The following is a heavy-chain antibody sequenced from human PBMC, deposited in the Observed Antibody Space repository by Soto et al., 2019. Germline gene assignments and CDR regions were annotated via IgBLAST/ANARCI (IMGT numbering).Heavy chain of an antibody. V-gene: IGHV3-23*01. Sequence: GGSLRLSCAASGFTFNTFALTWVRQAPGKGLEWVSSITVDGGSTYYVDSVKGRFTVSRDNSKNTRYLQMDSLRAEDTAVYYCAKDRCEGRNTACCLDFWGQGARVPVYS. CDR1: GFTFNTFA. J-gene: IGHJ4*02. CDR3: AKDRCEGRNTACCLDF. D-gene: IGHD2-15*01. CDR2: ITVDGGST.